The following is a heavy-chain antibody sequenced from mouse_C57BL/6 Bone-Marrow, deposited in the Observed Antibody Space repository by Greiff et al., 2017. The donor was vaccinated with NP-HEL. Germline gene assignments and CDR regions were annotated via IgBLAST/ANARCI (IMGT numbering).Heavy chain of an antibody. CDR3: AFYDYAWFAY. CDR2: IDPENGDT. Sequence: EVQLQQSGAELVRPGASVKLSCTASGFNIKDDYMHWVKQRPEQGLEWIGWIDPENGDTEYASKFQGKATITADTSSNTAYLQLSSLTSEDTAVHYCAFYDYAWFAYWGQGTLVTVSA. CDR1: GFNIKDDY. J-gene: IGHJ3*01. D-gene: IGHD2-4*01. V-gene: IGHV14-4*01.